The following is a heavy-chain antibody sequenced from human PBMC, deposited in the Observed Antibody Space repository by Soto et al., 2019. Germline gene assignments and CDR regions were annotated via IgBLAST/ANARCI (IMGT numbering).Heavy chain of an antibody. Sequence: QLQLQESGPGLVKPSETLSLTCTVSGGSISSSSYYWGWIRQPPGKGLEWIGSIYYSGSTYYNPSLKSRVTISVDTSKNQFSLKLSSVTAADTAVYYCARHQGSLYYSYGYFDYMDVWGKGTTVTVSS. D-gene: IGHD5-18*01. CDR3: ARHQGSLYYSYGYFDYMDV. V-gene: IGHV4-39*01. J-gene: IGHJ6*03. CDR2: IYYSGST. CDR1: GGSISSSSYY.